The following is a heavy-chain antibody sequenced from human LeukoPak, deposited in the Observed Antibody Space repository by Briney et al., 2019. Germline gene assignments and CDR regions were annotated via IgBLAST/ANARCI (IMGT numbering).Heavy chain of an antibody. CDR3: ARGVTMIVVVIHDWYFDL. CDR2: IYYTRST. Sequence: ETLSLTCTVSGGSISSSSYYWGWIRQPPGKGLEWIGSIYYTRSTYYNPSLKSRVTISVDTSKNQFSLKLTSVTAADTAVYYCARGVTMIVVVIHDWYFDLWGRGTLVTVSS. D-gene: IGHD3-22*01. V-gene: IGHV4-39*01. CDR1: GGSISSSSYY. J-gene: IGHJ2*01.